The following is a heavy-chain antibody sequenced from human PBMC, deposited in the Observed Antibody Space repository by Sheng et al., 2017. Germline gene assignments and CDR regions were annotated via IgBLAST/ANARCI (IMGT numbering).Heavy chain of an antibody. D-gene: IGHD4-17*01. Sequence: QLQLQESGSGLVKPSQTLSLTCAVSGGSISSGGYSWSWDPGSHQGRAWSGLGTSIIVGAPTTTRPQESSHHISRQVQEPVLLKLSSVTAADTAVYYCARGDGDYWYFDLWGRGTLVTVSS. J-gene: IGHJ2*01. CDR2: SIIVGAP. V-gene: IGHV4-30-2*01. CDR3: ARGDGDYWYFDL. CDR1: GGSISSGGYS.